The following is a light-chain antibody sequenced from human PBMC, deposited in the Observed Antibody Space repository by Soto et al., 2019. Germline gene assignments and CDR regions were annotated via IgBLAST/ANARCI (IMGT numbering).Light chain of an antibody. J-gene: IGKJ1*01. CDR3: HQYNFWPT. V-gene: IGKV3-15*01. Sequence: EIVLTQSPGTLSLSPGERATLSCRASQSVSINLAWYQQKPGQSPRLLIYGTSTRATDIPARFSGSGSGTEFTLTISSLQSEDSAVYYCHQYNFWPTFGQGTKVDI. CDR1: QSVSIN. CDR2: GTS.